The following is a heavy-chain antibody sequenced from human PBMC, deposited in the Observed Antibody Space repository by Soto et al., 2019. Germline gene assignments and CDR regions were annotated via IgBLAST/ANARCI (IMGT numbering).Heavy chain of an antibody. D-gene: IGHD6-25*01. CDR2: ISRRGDVI. J-gene: IGHJ5*02. CDR1: GFTFSSYE. V-gene: IGHV3-48*03. CDR3: ALDVKGGCCSSGFDP. Sequence: EVQLVESGGDFVQPGGSLRLSCAGSGFTFSSYEMNWVRQAPGKGLEWVSYISRRGDVISYADAVKGRFTVTRYNAKNSLFLQMNSLRAEDTAVSYCALDVKGGCCSSGFDPWGRGTLVTVSS.